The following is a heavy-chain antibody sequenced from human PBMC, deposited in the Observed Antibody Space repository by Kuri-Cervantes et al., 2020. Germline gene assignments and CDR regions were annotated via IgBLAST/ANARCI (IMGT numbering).Heavy chain of an antibody. V-gene: IGHV1-18*01. D-gene: IGHD4-17*01. CDR2: ITAYNGDT. Sequence: ASVKVSCKASGYTFTDYGISWVRQAPGQGLEWVGWITAYNGDTKYAEKVKGRAAMTTDRVTSTAYLELRSLISDDTAVYYCARGTPFGDFPSMSVRNDYWGQGTPVTVSS. CDR1: GYTFTDYG. CDR3: ARGTPFGDFPSMSVRNDY. J-gene: IGHJ4*02.